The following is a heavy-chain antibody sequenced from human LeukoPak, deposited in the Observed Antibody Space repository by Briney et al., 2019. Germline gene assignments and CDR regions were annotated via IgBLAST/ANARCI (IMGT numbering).Heavy chain of an antibody. CDR1: GFTFSSYA. CDR2: ISGSGDNT. V-gene: IGHV3-23*01. CDR3: ARGFSSGYCNDY. Sequence: GGSLRLSCAASGFTFSSYAMSWVRQAPGKGLEWVSAISGSGDNTYYADSVKGRFTISRDNSKNTLYLQMNSLRAEDTAVYYCARGFSSGYCNDYWGQGTLVTVSS. D-gene: IGHD3-22*01. J-gene: IGHJ4*02.